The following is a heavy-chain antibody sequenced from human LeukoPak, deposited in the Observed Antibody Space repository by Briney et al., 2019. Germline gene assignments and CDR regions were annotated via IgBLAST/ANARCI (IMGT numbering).Heavy chain of an antibody. D-gene: IGHD3-22*01. CDR1: GFTVGGNS. J-gene: IGHJ4*02. Sequence: GGSLRLSCTVSGFTVGGNSMSWVRQAPGKVLEWVSFIYSGGNTHYSDSVKGRFTISRDNSKNTLYLQMNSLRAEDTAVYYCAGRAGDYSHPYDYWGQGTLVTVSS. CDR2: IYSGGNT. CDR3: AGRAGDYSHPYDY. V-gene: IGHV3-53*01.